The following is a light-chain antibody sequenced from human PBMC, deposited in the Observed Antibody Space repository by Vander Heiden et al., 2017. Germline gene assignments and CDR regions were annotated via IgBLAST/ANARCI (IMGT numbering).Light chain of an antibody. Sequence: VLTQPPSPSRSPGQRVTISCSGSSTNVGSNYVYWYQQLPGTAPKLLIYSNNQRPSGVPDRFSGSKSGATASLAISGLRSEDEADYYCAAWDDSLSGWVFGGGTKLTVL. V-gene: IGLV1-47*02. J-gene: IGLJ3*02. CDR3: AAWDDSLSGWV. CDR2: SNN. CDR1: STNVGSNY.